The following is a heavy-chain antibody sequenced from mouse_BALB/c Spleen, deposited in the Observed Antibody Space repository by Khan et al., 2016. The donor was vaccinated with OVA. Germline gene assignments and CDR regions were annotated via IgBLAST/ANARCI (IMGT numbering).Heavy chain of an antibody. D-gene: IGHD1-1*01. CDR1: GFSLTSYG. J-gene: IGHJ4*01. CDR2: IWGDGST. Sequence: VELVESGPGLVAPSQSLSITCTVSGFSLTSYGVSWVRQPPGKGLEWLGVIWGDGSTNYHATLISRLIISKENSKCQVFLILNSLQTDDAATYYCAKFTPYDYSMDYWGQGTSVTVSS. V-gene: IGHV2-3*01. CDR3: AKFTPYDYSMDY.